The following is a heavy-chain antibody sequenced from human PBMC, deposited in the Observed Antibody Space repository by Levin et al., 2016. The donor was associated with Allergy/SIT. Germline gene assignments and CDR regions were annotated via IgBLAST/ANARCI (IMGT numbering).Heavy chain of an antibody. V-gene: IGHV3-23*01. CDR1: GFTFNSYA. Sequence: GESLKISCAASGFTFNSYAMAWVRQAPGKGLEWVSFISVTSATTFYADSVKGRFTISRDNSKKTLYLQMNSLRADDTAVYYCARDQVEYSASPESLDLWGQGTLVTVSS. J-gene: IGHJ5*02. D-gene: IGHD5-12*01. CDR2: ISVTSATT. CDR3: ARDQVEYSASPESLDL.